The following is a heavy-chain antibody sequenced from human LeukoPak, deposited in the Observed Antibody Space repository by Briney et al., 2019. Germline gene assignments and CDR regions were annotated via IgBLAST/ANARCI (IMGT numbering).Heavy chain of an antibody. Sequence: GGSLRLSCAASGFTFSSYGMHWVRQAPVKGLEWVAVISYDGSNKYYADSVKGRFTISRDNSKNTLYLQMNSLRAEDTAVYYCAKGLVVIRTEVAFDIWGQGTMVTVSS. D-gene: IGHD3-22*01. CDR1: GFTFSSYG. V-gene: IGHV3-30*18. J-gene: IGHJ3*02. CDR2: ISYDGSNK. CDR3: AKGLVVIRTEVAFDI.